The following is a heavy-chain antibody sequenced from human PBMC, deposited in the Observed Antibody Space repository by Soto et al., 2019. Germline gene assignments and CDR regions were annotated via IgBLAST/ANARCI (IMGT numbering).Heavy chain of an antibody. V-gene: IGHV4-59*08. Sequence: SETLSLTCTVSGGSISSYYWSWIRQPPGKGLEWIGYIYYSGSTNYNPSLKSRVTISVDTSKNQFSLKLSSVTAADTAVYYCARCLFSYGARFDLWGPGTLVTVAS. CDR2: IYYSGST. CDR1: GGSISSYY. CDR3: ARCLFSYGARFDL. J-gene: IGHJ5*02. D-gene: IGHD1-26*01.